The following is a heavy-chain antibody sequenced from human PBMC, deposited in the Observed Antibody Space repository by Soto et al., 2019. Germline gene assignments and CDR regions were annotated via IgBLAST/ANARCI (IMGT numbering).Heavy chain of an antibody. CDR1: GGSISSSSYY. J-gene: IGHJ4*02. D-gene: IGHD5-12*01. CDR3: ARPVQYSGYDGMYYFDY. Sequence: SETLSLTCTVSGGSISSSSYYWGWIRQPPGKGLEWIGSIYYSGSTYYNPSLKSRVTISVDTSKNQFSLKLSSVTAADTAVYYCARPVQYSGYDGMYYFDYWGQGTLVTVSS. V-gene: IGHV4-39*01. CDR2: IYYSGST.